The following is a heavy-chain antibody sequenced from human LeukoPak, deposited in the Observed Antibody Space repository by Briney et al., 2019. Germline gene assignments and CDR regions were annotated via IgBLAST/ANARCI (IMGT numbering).Heavy chain of an antibody. CDR1: GGSISSSNW. CDR2: IYHSGST. V-gene: IGHV4-4*02. D-gene: IGHD1-26*01. Sequence: PSETLSLTCAVSGGSISSSNWWSWVRQPPGKGLEWIGEIYHSGSTNYNPSLKSRVTISVDKSKNQFSLKLSSVTAADTAVYYCARVSSGSYYAFDYWGQGTLVTVSS. J-gene: IGHJ4*02. CDR3: ARVSSGSYYAFDY.